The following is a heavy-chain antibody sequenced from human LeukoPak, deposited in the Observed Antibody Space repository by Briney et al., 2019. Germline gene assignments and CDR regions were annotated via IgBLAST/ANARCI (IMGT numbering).Heavy chain of an antibody. CDR1: GYTFTSYD. J-gene: IGHJ4*02. CDR3: ARAGNYYGSGSYY. D-gene: IGHD3-10*01. CDR2: MNPNSGNT. V-gene: IGHV1-8*01. Sequence: ASVRVSCKASGYTFTSYDINWVRQAPGQGLEWMGWMNPNSGNTDYAQKFQGRVTITRSTYISTAYMELSSLRSEDTAVYYCARAGNYYGSGSYYWGQGTLVTVSS.